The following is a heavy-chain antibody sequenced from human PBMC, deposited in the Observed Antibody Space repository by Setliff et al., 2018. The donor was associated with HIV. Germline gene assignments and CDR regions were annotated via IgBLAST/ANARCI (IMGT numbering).Heavy chain of an antibody. V-gene: IGHV5-51*01. D-gene: IGHD3-16*01. CDR3: ARPQGGGFDY. CDR2: IYPGDSHT. J-gene: IGHJ4*02. Sequence: GESLKISCNGSGYYFTTFWIAWVRQMPGKGLEWMGFIYPGDSHTTYSPSFQGQVTISVDTSVSTAYLQWSSLKASDTAMYYCARPQGGGFDYWGQGTLVTVSS. CDR1: GYYFTTFW.